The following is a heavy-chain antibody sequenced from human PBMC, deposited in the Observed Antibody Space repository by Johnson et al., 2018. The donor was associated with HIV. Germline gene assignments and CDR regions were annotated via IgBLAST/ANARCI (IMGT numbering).Heavy chain of an antibody. CDR1: GFTFSSYG. CDR3: AKGFFELDDAFDI. J-gene: IGHJ3*02. D-gene: IGHD3/OR15-3a*01. CDR2: ISYDGSNK. Sequence: VQLVESGGGLVQPGGSLRLSCAASGFTFSSYGMHWVRQAPGKGLEWVAVISYDGSNKYYADSVKGRFTISRDNSKNTLYLQMNSLRAEDTAVYYCAKGFFELDDAFDIWGQGTMVTVSS. V-gene: IGHV3-30*18.